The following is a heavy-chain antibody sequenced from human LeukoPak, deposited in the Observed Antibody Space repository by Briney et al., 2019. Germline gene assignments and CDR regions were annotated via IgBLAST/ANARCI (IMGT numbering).Heavy chain of an antibody. D-gene: IGHD2-15*01. V-gene: IGHV1-69*13. CDR2: IIPIFGTA. CDR3: ARTGENPPAATLYGMDV. CDR1: GGTFISYG. J-gene: IGHJ6*02. Sequence: SVKVSCKASGGTFISYGISWVRQAPGQGLEWMGGIIPIFGTANYAQKFQGRVTITADESTSTAYMELSSLRSEDTAVYYCARTGENPPAATLYGMDVWGQGTTVTVSS.